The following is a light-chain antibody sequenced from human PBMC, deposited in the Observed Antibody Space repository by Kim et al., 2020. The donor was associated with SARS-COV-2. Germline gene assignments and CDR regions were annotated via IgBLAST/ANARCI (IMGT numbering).Light chain of an antibody. CDR2: QDS. J-gene: IGLJ1*01. CDR1: KLGDKY. CDR3: QAWDSSTLYV. V-gene: IGLV3-1*01. Sequence: SYELTLPPSVSVSPGQTASITCSGDKLGDKYACWYQQKPGQSPVLVIYQDSKRPSGIPERFSGSNSGNTATLTISGTQAMDEADYYCQAWDSSTLYVFGTGTKVTVL.